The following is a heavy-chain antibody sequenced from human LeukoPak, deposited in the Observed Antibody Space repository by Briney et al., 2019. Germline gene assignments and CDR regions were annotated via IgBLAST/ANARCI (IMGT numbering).Heavy chain of an antibody. CDR1: GGSISSSSYY. J-gene: IGHJ6*02. D-gene: IGHD4-23*01. CDR2: IYYSGST. V-gene: IGHV4-39*07. CDR3: ARGSVVTPKVRGSYYYYGMDV. Sequence: PSETLSLTCTVSGGSISSSSYYWGWIRQPPGKGLEWIGSIYYSGSTYYNPSLKSRVTISVDTSKNQFSLKLSSVTAADTAVYYCARGSVVTPKVRGSYYYYGMDVWGQGTTVTVSS.